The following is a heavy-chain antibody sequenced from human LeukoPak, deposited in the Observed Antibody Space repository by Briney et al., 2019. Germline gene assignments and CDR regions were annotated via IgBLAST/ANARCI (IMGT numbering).Heavy chain of an antibody. D-gene: IGHD3-3*01. J-gene: IGHJ4*02. CDR3: AKLLGYDLWSGYSHFDY. Sequence: GGSLRLSCAASGFTFSSYAMSWVRQAPGEGLEWVSAISGSGGSTYYADSVKGRFTISRDNSKNTLYLQMNSLRAEDTAVYYCAKLLGYDLWSGYSHFDYWGQGTLVTVSS. CDR1: GFTFSSYA. V-gene: IGHV3-23*01. CDR2: ISGSGGST.